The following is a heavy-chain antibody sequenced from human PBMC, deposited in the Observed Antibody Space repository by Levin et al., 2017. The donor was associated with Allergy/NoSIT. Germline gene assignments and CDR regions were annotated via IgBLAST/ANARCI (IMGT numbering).Heavy chain of an antibody. CDR3: AVAGASVVGLDH. CDR1: GLSFNSHV. J-gene: IGHJ4*02. CDR2: VGPDGGPT. Sequence: PGESLKISCVWSGLSFNSHVMNWVRQAPGKGLEWVSAVGPDGGPTYYTDSVKGRFTISRDDPKNTMFLQMSGLRVDDTAVYYCAVAGASVVGLDHWGQGTLVTVSS. D-gene: IGHD2-21*01. V-gene: IGHV3-23*01.